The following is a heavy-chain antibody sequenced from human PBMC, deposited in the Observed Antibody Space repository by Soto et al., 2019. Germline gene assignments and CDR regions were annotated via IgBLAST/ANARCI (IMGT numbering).Heavy chain of an antibody. CDR3: AGPPRDYYYYGMDV. CDR2: IIPIFGTA. CDR1: GGTFSSYA. J-gene: IGHJ6*02. V-gene: IGHV1-69*01. Sequence: QVQLVQSGAEVKKPGSSVKVSCKASGGTFSSYAISWVRQAPGQGLEWMGGIIPIFGTASYAQKFQGRVTITADESTSTAYMELSSLRSEDTAVYYCAGPPRDYYYYGMDVWGRGTTVTVSS.